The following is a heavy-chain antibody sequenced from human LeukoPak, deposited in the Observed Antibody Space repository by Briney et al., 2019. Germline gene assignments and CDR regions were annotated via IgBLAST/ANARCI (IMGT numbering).Heavy chain of an antibody. CDR3: ATNTPGGQYQLPDYYYYGMDV. D-gene: IGHD2-2*01. Sequence: ASVKVSCKVSGYTLTELSMHWVRQAPGKRLEWMGGFDPEDGETIYAQKFKGRVTMTEDTSTDTAYMELSSLRSEDTAVYYCATNTPGGQYQLPDYYYYGMDVWGKGTTVTVSS. V-gene: IGHV1-24*01. J-gene: IGHJ6*04. CDR2: FDPEDGET. CDR1: GYTLTELS.